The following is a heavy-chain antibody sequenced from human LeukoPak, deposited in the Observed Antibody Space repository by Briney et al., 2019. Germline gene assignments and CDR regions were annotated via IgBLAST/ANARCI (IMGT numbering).Heavy chain of an antibody. Sequence: ASVKVSCKASGYTFTSYYIHWVRQAPGQGLEWVGIINPSGGSTFYAQKFQGRVTITRNTSISTAYMELSSLRSEDTAVYYCARDRDLDAFDIWGQGTMVTVSS. CDR2: INPSGGST. CDR1: GYTFTSYY. V-gene: IGHV1-46*01. J-gene: IGHJ3*02. CDR3: ARDRDLDAFDI.